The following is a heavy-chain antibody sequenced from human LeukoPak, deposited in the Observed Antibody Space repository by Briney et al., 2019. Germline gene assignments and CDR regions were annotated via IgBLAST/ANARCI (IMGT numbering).Heavy chain of an antibody. CDR3: ARYSHCYDSSGYYPYYLDY. Sequence: SETLSLTCTASGDSISCYYWSWIRQPTGKGLDRIGPIYYRGSPYYNPSHKSQINISVDTSKHQFSQKLSYVTAADTAVYFCARYSHCYDSSGYYPYYLDYWGQGTLVTVSS. J-gene: IGHJ4*02. D-gene: IGHD3-22*01. CDR1: GDSISCYY. V-gene: IGHV4-59*06. CDR2: IYYRGSP.